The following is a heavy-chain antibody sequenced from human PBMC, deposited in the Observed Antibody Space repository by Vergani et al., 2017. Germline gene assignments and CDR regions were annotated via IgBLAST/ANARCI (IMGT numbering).Heavy chain of an antibody. CDR2: FSGSGGST. CDR1: GFIFSTYA. J-gene: IGHJ4*02. Sequence: EVQLVESGGGLVQPGGSLRLSCVASGFIFSTYAMNWVRQAPGKGLEWVSSFSGSGGSTYYADSVKGRFTISRDNSKNTLYLQMNSLRAEDTAVYYCAKERNYYFDYWGQGTLVTVSS. CDR3: AKERNYYFDY. V-gene: IGHV3-23*04.